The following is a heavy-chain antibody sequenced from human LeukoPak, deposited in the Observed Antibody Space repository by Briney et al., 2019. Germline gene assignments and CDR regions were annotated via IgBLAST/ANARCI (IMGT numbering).Heavy chain of an antibody. J-gene: IGHJ4*02. CDR3: AIDRAGYRLFEY. Sequence: TGGSLRLSCAASGFTFGTYGMTWVRQAPGKGLEWVSSISSSSSYIYYADSVKGRFTISRDNAKNSLYLQMNSLRAEDTAVYYCAIDRAGYRLFEYWGQGTLVTVSS. D-gene: IGHD5-12*01. CDR1: GFTFGTYG. CDR2: ISSSSSYI. V-gene: IGHV3-21*04.